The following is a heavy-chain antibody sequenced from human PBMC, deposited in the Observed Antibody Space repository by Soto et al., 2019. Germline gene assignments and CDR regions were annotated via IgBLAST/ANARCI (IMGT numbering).Heavy chain of an antibody. CDR3: AREASVLIPAAQPPRFDS. CDR1: GYSFMKYG. D-gene: IGHD2-2*01. Sequence: ASVKVSCKGFGYSFMKYGINWVRQAPGQGLEWVGWISPYSGYTHSTQKFQGRLTLTTDTAASTAYIELRILRSADTALYYCAREASVLIPAAQPPRFDSWGQGTLVTVSS. J-gene: IGHJ4*02. V-gene: IGHV1-18*01. CDR2: ISPYSGYT.